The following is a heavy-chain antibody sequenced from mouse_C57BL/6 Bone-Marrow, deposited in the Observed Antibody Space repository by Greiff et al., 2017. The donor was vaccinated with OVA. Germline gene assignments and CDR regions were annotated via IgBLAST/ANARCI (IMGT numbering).Heavy chain of an antibody. J-gene: IGHJ2*01. CDR1: GFTFSNYW. D-gene: IGHD1-1*01. CDR3: TGIYYYGSSVYSDY. V-gene: IGHV6-3*01. Sequence: EVKLVESGGGLVQPGGSMKLSCVASGFTFSNYWMNWVRQSPEKGLEWVAQIRLKSDNYATHYAESVKGRFTISRDDSKSSVYLQMNNLRAEDTGIYYCTGIYYYGSSVYSDYWGQGTTLTVSS. CDR2: IRLKSDNYAT.